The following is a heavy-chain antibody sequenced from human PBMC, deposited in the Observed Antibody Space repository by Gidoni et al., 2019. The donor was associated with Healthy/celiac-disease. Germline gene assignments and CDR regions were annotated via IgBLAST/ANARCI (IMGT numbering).Heavy chain of an antibody. J-gene: IGHJ5*02. CDR2: IKSKTDDETR. D-gene: IGHD3-10*01. Sequence: EVKLVASGGDLVKPGGSLRLPCVASGFTFSNAWMSWVRQAPGKGLEWVGRIKSKTDDETRDYAAPVKGIFTISRDDSKNPLYLQMNRLKIEDTALYYCTTDENYFAPWGQGTLVPVSS. V-gene: IGHV3-15*01. CDR1: GFTFSNAW. CDR3: TTDENYFAP.